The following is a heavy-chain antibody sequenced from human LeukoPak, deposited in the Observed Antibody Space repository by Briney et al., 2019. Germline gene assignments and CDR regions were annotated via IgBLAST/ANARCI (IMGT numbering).Heavy chain of an antibody. CDR3: ARAVAVARYDY. J-gene: IGHJ4*02. D-gene: IGHD6-19*01. V-gene: IGHV1-8*02. CDR2: INPNSGNT. CDR1: GYTFTGYY. Sequence: ASVKVSCKASGYTFTGYYIHWVRQAPGQGLEWLAWINPNSGNTGYAQKFQGRVTMTRNTSISTAYMELSSLRSEDTAVYYCARAVAVARYDYWGQGTLVTVSS.